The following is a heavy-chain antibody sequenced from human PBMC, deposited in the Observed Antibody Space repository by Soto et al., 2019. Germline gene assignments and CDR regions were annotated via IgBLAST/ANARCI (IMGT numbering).Heavy chain of an antibody. CDR2: ISGTASRT. D-gene: IGHD3-9*01. CDR1: GFTPTTTP. V-gene: IGHV3-23*01. J-gene: IGHJ4*02. Sequence: VGSLRLSCAGSGFTPTTTPLSWVRQPPGKGLEWVTTISGTASRTYYVDSVKGRFFISRGNSKNTVTLQMNNLTVDDTAVYYCATSFRYFDNWGQGTRVTVSS. CDR3: ATSFRYFDN.